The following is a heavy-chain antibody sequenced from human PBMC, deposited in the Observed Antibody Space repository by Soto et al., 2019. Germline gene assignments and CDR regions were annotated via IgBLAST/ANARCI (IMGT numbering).Heavy chain of an antibody. V-gene: IGHV3-33*01. CDR2: ILNDASGH. D-gene: IGHD4-17*01. Sequence: ESGGGVVQPGTSLRLSCAASGFTFSRHGMHWVRQTPGKGLEWLAVILNDASGHWYADSVKGRFTISRDNFENTLYLQMNGLRLEDTATYYCARDDDYPDNGFDYWGQGTLVTVSS. CDR3: ARDDDYPDNGFDY. CDR1: GFTFSRHG. J-gene: IGHJ4*02.